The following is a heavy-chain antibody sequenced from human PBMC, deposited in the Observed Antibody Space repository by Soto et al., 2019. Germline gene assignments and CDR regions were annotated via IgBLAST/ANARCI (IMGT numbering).Heavy chain of an antibody. J-gene: IGHJ3*02. CDR2: IYWDDDM. CDR1: GFSLSTSGVG. Sequence: QITLKETGPTLVKPTQTITLTCTFSGFSLSTSGVGVGWIRQTPGKTLEWLAVIYWDDDMRYSPSLKSRLTITKDTSINQVVLTMTNMDPVDTATYYCAHRRRAVATYIFDIWGQGTMVTVSS. CDR3: AHRRRAVATYIFDI. D-gene: IGHD4-4*01. V-gene: IGHV2-5*02.